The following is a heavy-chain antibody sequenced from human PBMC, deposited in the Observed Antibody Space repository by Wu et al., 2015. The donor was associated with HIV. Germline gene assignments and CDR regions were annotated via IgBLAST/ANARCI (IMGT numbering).Heavy chain of an antibody. V-gene: IGHV1-2*02. CDR1: GYTFTGYY. CDR2: INPNSGGT. D-gene: IGHD3-22*01. Sequence: QVQLVQSGAEVKKPGASVKVSCKASGYTFTGYYMHWVRQAPGQGLEWMGWINPNSGGTNYAQKFQGRVTMTRDTSISTAYMELSRLRSDDTAVYYCAREMDSDDSSGNWFDPWGQGTLVTVSS. J-gene: IGHJ5*02. CDR3: AREMDSDDSSGNWFDP.